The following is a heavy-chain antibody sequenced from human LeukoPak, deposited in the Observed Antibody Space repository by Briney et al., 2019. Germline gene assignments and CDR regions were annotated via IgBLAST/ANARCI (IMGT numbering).Heavy chain of an antibody. CDR1: GFTFSSYG. J-gene: IGHJ2*01. D-gene: IGHD2-8*02. CDR2: ISYDGSNK. Sequence: PGRSLRLSCAASGFTFSSYGMHWVRQAPGKGLEWVAVISYDGSNKYYADSVKGRFTISRDNSKNTLYLQMNSLRAEDTAVYYCAKDPRYCTGGGCYVSWYFDLWGRGTLVTVSS. V-gene: IGHV3-30*18. CDR3: AKDPRYCTGGGCYVSWYFDL.